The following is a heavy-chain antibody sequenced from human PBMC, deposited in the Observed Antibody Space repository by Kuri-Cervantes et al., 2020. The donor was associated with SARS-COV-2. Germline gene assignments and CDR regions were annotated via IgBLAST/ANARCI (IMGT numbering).Heavy chain of an antibody. Sequence: SVKVSCKASGGTFSSYAISWVRQAPEQGLEWMGGIIPIFGTANYAQKFQGRVTITADESTSTAYMELSSLRSEDTAVYYCAREDRGITMVRGVIQGRTPSYYYYYMDVWGKGTTVTVSS. J-gene: IGHJ6*03. V-gene: IGHV1-69*13. CDR1: GGTFSSYA. CDR3: AREDRGITMVRGVIQGRTPSYYYYYMDV. CDR2: IIPIFGTA. D-gene: IGHD3-10*01.